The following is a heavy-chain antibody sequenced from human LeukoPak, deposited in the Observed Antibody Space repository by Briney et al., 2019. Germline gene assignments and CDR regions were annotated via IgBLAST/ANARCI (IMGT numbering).Heavy chain of an antibody. CDR2: ISDSGST. V-gene: IGHV4-31*03. J-gene: IGHJ5*01. CDR1: GGSIGTSAYY. CDR3: ARGRYSYGWNDS. Sequence: PSETLSLTCTVSGGSIGTSAYYCNWIRQHPGKGLEWFGFISDSGSTLYNASLKSRISISSDTSKNQFSLKLTSVTAADMAVYYCARGRYSYGWNDSWGQGTLVTVSS. D-gene: IGHD3-16*02.